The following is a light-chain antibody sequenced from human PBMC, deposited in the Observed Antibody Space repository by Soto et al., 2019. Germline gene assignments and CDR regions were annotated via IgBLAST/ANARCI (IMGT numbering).Light chain of an antibody. CDR2: AAS. CDR1: QIISNY. J-gene: IGKJ2*02. V-gene: IGKV1-39*01. Sequence: DLQMTQSPSSLSASVGDRVSITCQTSQIISNYLNWYQQKPGEAPRLLIYAASSLQSGVPSRFSGSGSGTDFTLTITSLQPEDFATYYCQQGYTTPRTFGQGTKLEI. CDR3: QQGYTTPRT.